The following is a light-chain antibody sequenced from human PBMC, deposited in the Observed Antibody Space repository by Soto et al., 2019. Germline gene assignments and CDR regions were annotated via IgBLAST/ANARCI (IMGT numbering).Light chain of an antibody. J-gene: IGKJ2*03. Sequence: DIQLTQSPSILSASVGDTVTITCRASQAVRSWLAWYQQKPGKAPKLLIYFASKLESGVSSRFSGSGSGTDYTLTISSLQPDDFATYYCQQYNSHSLYSFGQGTKLEIK. CDR1: QAVRSW. CDR2: FAS. CDR3: QQYNSHSLYS. V-gene: IGKV1-5*01.